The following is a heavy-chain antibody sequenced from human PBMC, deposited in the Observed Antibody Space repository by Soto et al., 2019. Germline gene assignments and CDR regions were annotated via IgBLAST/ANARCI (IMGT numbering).Heavy chain of an antibody. V-gene: IGHV6-1*01. CDR1: GYSVSSNSAA. CDR2: TYYRSKWYN. Sequence: SQTLSLTCVISGYSVSSNSAAWNWIRQSPSRGLEWLGRTYYRSKWYNDYAVSVKSRITINPDTSKNQFSLQLNSATPEDTAVYYCAIDYFTLVRGVIITFYYYGMDVWGQGTTVTVSS. D-gene: IGHD3-10*01. CDR3: AIDYFTLVRGVIITFYYYGMDV. J-gene: IGHJ6*02.